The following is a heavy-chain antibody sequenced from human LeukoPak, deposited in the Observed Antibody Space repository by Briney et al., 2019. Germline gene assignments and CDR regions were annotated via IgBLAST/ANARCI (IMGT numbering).Heavy chain of an antibody. CDR1: GFTFSSYW. J-gene: IGHJ3*02. CDR2: INSDGSST. CDR3: ALATTVTSDAFDI. D-gene: IGHD4-17*01. Sequence: GSLRLSCAASGFTFSSYWMHWVRQAPGKGLVWVSRINSDGSSTSYADSVKGRFTISRDNAKNTLYLQMNSLRAEDTAVYYCALATTVTSDAFDIWGQGTMVTVSS. V-gene: IGHV3-74*01.